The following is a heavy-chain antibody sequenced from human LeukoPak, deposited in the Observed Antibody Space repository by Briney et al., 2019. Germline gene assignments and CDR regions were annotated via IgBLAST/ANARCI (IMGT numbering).Heavy chain of an antibody. Sequence: PSETLSLTCAVYVGSFSGYYWSCIRHPPGKRLEWIGEINHSGRNNYNPSLKCRVTISVDTSKNQFSLKLSSVTAADTAVYYCARWEGGSYYDFDYWGQGTLVTVSS. CDR2: INHSGRN. D-gene: IGHD1-26*01. CDR1: VGSFSGYY. J-gene: IGHJ4*02. V-gene: IGHV4-34*01. CDR3: ARWEGGSYYDFDY.